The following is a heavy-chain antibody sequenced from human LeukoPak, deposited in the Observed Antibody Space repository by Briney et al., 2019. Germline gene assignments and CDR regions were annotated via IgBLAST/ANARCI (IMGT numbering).Heavy chain of an antibody. J-gene: IGHJ4*02. V-gene: IGHV4-34*01. CDR3: ARHGSYYFDY. Sequence: SETLSLTCGVSGGSFSISYWSWIRQPPGKGLEWIGQIYHSGGANYNPSLRSRVTISIDTSKNQLSLRLSSVTAADTAVYYCARHGSYYFDYWGQGTLVTVPS. CDR2: IYHSGGA. D-gene: IGHD3-10*01. CDR1: GGSFSISY.